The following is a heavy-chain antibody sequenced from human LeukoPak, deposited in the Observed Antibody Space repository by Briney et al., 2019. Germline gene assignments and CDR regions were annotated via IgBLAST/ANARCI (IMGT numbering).Heavy chain of an antibody. D-gene: IGHD6-25*01. CDR3: ATAANDY. CDR1: GFTFSSYA. CDR2: IRNDGSNK. Sequence: GGSLRLSCAASGFTFSSYAMHWVRQAPGKGLEWVAFIRNDGSNKYYADSVKGRFTISRDNSKNTLYLQMNTLRAEDTGVYYCATAANDYWGQGTLVTVSS. J-gene: IGHJ4*02. V-gene: IGHV3-30*02.